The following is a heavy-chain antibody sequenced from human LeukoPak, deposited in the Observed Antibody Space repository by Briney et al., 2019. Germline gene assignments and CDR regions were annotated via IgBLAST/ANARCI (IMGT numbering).Heavy chain of an antibody. J-gene: IGHJ6*03. V-gene: IGHV3-20*04. Sequence: PGGSLRLSCAASGFTFSDDGMSWGRQAPGEGLEWGSGINWNGGSTGYAESVKGRVTISRDNAKNFLYLQMNSVRAEDTALYYCARHSGSGSYPYYYYYYMDVWGKGTTVTVSS. CDR2: INWNGGST. D-gene: IGHD3-10*01. CDR3: ARHSGSGSYPYYYYYYMDV. CDR1: GFTFSDDG.